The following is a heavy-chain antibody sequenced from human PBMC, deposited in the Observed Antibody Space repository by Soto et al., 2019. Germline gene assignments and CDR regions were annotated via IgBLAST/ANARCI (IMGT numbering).Heavy chain of an antibody. D-gene: IGHD2-15*01. Sequence: QVQLQESGPGLVKPSQTLSLTCTVSGGSISSGGYYWSWIRQHPGKGLEWIGYIYYSGSTYYNPSRKSRVTISVDTSKNQFSLKLSSVTAADTAVYYCARGRVVVAAKKYYFDYWGQGTLVTVSS. CDR2: IYYSGST. CDR3: ARGRVVVAAKKYYFDY. J-gene: IGHJ4*02. CDR1: GGSISSGGYY. V-gene: IGHV4-31*03.